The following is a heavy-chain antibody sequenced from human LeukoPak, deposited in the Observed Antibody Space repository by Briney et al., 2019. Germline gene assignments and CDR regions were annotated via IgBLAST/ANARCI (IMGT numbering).Heavy chain of an antibody. Sequence: GGSLRLSCAASGFTFSSYAMSWVRQAPGKGLEWVSAISGSGGSTYYADSVKGRFTISRDNSKNTLYLQMNSLRAEDTAVYYCAKDWIFGEVIMLDYWGQGTLVTVSS. V-gene: IGHV3-23*01. CDR3: AKDWIFGEVIMLDY. D-gene: IGHD3-3*01. J-gene: IGHJ4*02. CDR2: ISGSGGST. CDR1: GFTFSSYA.